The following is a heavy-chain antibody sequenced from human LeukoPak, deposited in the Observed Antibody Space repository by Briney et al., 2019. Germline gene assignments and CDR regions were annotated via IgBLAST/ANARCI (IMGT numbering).Heavy chain of an antibody. CDR2: ISGSGGST. CDR1: GFTFSSYA. Sequence: PGGSLRLSCAASGFTFSSYAMSWVRQAPGKGLEWVSAISGSGGSTYYADSVKGRFTISRDNSKNSLYLQMNSLRAEDTAVYYCARTGPKEVVAALDWFDPWGQGTLVTVSS. CDR3: ARTGPKEVVAALDWFDP. J-gene: IGHJ5*02. D-gene: IGHD2-15*01. V-gene: IGHV3-23*01.